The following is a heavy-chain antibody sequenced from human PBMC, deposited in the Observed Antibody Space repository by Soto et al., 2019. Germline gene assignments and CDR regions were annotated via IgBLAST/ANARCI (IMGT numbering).Heavy chain of an antibody. J-gene: IGHJ4*02. CDR1: GCTISSSSYY. CDR3: ARLRDGYTYYFDY. V-gene: IGHV4-39*01. D-gene: IGHD5-12*01. CDR2: IYYSGST. Sequence: SETLSLTCTVSGCTISSSSYYWGWIRQPPGKGLEWIGSIYYSGSTYYNPSLKSRVTISVDTSKNQFSLKLSSVTAADTAVYYCARLRDGYTYYFDYWGQGTLVTVSS.